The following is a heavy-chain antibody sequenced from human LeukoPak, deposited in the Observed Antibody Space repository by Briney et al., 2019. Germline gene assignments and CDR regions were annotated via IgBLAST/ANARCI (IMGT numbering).Heavy chain of an antibody. D-gene: IGHD6-19*01. CDR1: GYTFTSYG. J-gene: IGHJ5*02. CDR2: ISAYNGNT. Sequence: GASVKVSCKASGYTFTSYGISWVRQAPGQGLEWMGWISAYNGNTNYAQKLQGRVTMTTDTSTSTAYMELRSLRSDDTAVYYCARGVWQWLVREKNWFDPWGQGTLVTVSS. CDR3: ARGVWQWLVREKNWFDP. V-gene: IGHV1-18*01.